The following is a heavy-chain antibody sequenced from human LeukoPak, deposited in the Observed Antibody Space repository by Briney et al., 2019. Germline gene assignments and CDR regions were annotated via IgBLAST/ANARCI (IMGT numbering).Heavy chain of an antibody. D-gene: IGHD6-19*01. CDR3: AKGSIAVAGGYFDY. Sequence: PGGSLRLSCAASGFTFSSYAMSCVRQAPGKGLEWVSAISGSGGSTYYADSVKGRFTISRDNSKNTLYLQMNSLRAVDTAVYYCAKGSIAVAGGYFDYWGQGTLVTVSS. J-gene: IGHJ4*02. CDR1: GFTFSSYA. CDR2: ISGSGGST. V-gene: IGHV3-23*01.